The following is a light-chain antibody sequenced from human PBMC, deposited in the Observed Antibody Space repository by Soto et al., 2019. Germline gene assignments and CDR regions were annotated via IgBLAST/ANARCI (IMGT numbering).Light chain of an antibody. CDR1: QSVSTY. CDR2: GAS. CDR3: QQYGSSGT. V-gene: IGKV3-20*01. J-gene: IGKJ1*01. Sequence: ETVFTQSPSTLSLSHGESATLSCGASQSVSTYLAWYQQKPGQAPRLLIYGASNRATGIPDRFSGSGSGTDFTLTISRLEPEDFAVYYCQQYGSSGTFGQGTKVDIK.